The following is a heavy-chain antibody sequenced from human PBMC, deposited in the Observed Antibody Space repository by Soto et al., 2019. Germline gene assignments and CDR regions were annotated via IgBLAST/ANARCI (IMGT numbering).Heavy chain of an antibody. CDR1: GGSFSGYY. V-gene: IGHV4-34*01. CDR2: INHSGST. J-gene: IGHJ5*02. CDR3: ARRKLFIAAAVQNWFDP. Sequence: PSETLSLTCAVYGGSFSGYYWSWIRQPPGKGLEWIGEINHSGSTNYNPSLKSRVTISVDTSKNQFSLKLSSVTAADTAVYYCARRKLFIAAAVQNWFDPWGQGTLVTVSS. D-gene: IGHD6-13*01.